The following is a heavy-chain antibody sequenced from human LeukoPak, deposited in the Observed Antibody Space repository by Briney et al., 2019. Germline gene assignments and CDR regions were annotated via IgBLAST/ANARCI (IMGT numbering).Heavy chain of an antibody. CDR3: AKDSMIVVVITPTFFDY. CDR2: IWYDGSNK. V-gene: IGHV3-33*06. D-gene: IGHD3-22*01. CDR1: GFTFSSYG. J-gene: IGHJ4*02. Sequence: PGGSLRLSCAASGFTFSSYGTHWVRQAPGKGLEWGAVIWYDGSNKYYADSVKGRVTISRDNSKNTLYLQMNSLRAEDTAVYYCAKDSMIVVVITPTFFDYWGQGTLVTVSS.